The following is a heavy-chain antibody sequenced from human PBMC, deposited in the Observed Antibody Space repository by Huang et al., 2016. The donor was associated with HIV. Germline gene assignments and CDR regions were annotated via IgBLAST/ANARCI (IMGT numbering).Heavy chain of an antibody. CDR1: GFTFGSFG. J-gene: IGHJ4*02. D-gene: IGHD3-3*01. V-gene: IGHV3-30*02. Sequence: QVQLVESGGGVVQPGGSLRLSYTASGFTFGSFGMPWVRQAPVKGLEWVAFIRYDGNNYYYADSVRGRFTISRDNSKDTLYLQMNRLRPDDSAVYYCAKDLTYTFGRHFDYWGRGTLVTVSS. CDR2: IRYDGNNY. CDR3: AKDLTYTFGRHFDY.